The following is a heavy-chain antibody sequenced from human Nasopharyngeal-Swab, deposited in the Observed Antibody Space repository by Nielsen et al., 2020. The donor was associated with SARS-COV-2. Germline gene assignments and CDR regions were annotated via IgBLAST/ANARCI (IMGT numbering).Heavy chain of an antibody. D-gene: IGHD1-26*01. Sequence: ESLKISCTISGGSMSSGNYYWGWSRQSPGKGLEWIGSIYFSGSTYYNPSLKSRVTISVDTPKNQLSLNLSSVTAADTAVYYCARVARYSGSYYAAFDIWGQGTMVTVSS. CDR1: GGSMSSGNYY. V-gene: IGHV4-39*07. J-gene: IGHJ3*02. CDR3: ARVARYSGSYYAAFDI. CDR2: IYFSGST.